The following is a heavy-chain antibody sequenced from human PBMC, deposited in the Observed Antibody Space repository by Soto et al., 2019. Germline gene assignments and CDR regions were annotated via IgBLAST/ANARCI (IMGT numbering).Heavy chain of an antibody. V-gene: IGHV4-59*01. CDR3: ARVHGDPYYFDY. CDR1: GGSISSYY. J-gene: IGHJ4*02. CDR2: IYYSGST. Sequence: SSETLSLTCTVSGGSISSYYRSWIRQPPGKGLEWIGYIYYSGSTNYNPSLKSRVIISVDTSKNQFSLKLSSVTAADTAVYYCARVHGDPYYFDYWGQGTLVTVSS. D-gene: IGHD4-17*01.